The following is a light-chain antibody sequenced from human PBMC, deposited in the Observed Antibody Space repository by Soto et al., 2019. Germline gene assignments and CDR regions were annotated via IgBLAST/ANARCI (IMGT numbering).Light chain of an antibody. CDR2: DAS. CDR1: QDISNY. CDR3: QQYDTLPRT. J-gene: IGKJ2*01. V-gene: IGKV1-33*01. Sequence: DIQMTQSPSSLSASVGDRVTITCQASQDISNYLNWYQQIPGKAPKLLIYDASNLETGVPSRFSGSGSGTHFTFTISSLQPEDIATYYCQQYDTLPRTFGQGTKLEIK.